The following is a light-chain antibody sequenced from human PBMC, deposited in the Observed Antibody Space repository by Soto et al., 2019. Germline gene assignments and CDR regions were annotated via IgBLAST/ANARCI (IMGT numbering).Light chain of an antibody. Sequence: MTQSPATLSVSPGERATLSCRASQSISFYLSWYQQKPGKAHKVLIYAASNLQSGVPSRFSGSGSGTDFTLTISSLQPEDFATYYCQQSYSIPITFGQGTRLEIK. V-gene: IGKV1-39*01. J-gene: IGKJ5*01. CDR3: QQSYSIPIT. CDR1: QSISFY. CDR2: AAS.